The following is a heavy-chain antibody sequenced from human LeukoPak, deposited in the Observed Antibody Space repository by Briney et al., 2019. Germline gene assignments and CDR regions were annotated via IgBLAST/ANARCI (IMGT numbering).Heavy chain of an antibody. CDR2: IYYSGST. V-gene: IGHV4-39*01. Sequence: SETLSLTCTVSGGSISSSSYYWGWIRQPPGKGLEWIGSIYYSGSTYYNPSLKSRVTISVDTSKNQFSLKLSSVTAADTAVYYCARRDYVWGRKDAFDIWGQGTMVTVSS. J-gene: IGHJ3*02. CDR1: GGSISSSSYY. CDR3: ARRDYVWGRKDAFDI. D-gene: IGHD3-16*01.